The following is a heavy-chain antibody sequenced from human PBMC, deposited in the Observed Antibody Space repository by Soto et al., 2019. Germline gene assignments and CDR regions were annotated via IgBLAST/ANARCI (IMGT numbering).Heavy chain of an antibody. CDR3: ASTMIVVANGAFDI. CDR1: GGSISSGGYS. CDR2: IYHSGST. J-gene: IGHJ3*02. Sequence: QLQLQESGSGLVKPSQTLSLTCAVSGGSISSGGYSWSWIRQPPGKGLECIGYIYHSGSTYYNPSLKSRVTISVDRSKNQFSLKLSSVTAADTAVYYCASTMIVVANGAFDIWGQGTMVTVSS. V-gene: IGHV4-30-2*01. D-gene: IGHD3-22*01.